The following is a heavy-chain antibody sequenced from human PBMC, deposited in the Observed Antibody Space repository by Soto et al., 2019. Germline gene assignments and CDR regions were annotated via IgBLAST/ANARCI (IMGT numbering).Heavy chain of an antibody. Sequence: QVQLVESGGGMVQPGRSLRLSCAASGFTFSSYAMHWVRQAPGKGLEWVAVISYDGSNKYYADSVKGRFTISRDNSKNTLYLQMNSLRAEDTAVYYCAREFVVPAGCYGMDVWGQGTTVTVSS. CDR2: ISYDGSNK. J-gene: IGHJ6*02. V-gene: IGHV3-30-3*01. D-gene: IGHD2-2*01. CDR1: GFTFSSYA. CDR3: AREFVVPAGCYGMDV.